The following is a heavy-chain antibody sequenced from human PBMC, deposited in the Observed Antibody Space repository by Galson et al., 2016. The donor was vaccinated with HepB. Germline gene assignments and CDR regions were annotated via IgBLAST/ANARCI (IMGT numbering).Heavy chain of an antibody. CDR2: TYYRPKWYN. D-gene: IGHD2/OR15-2a*01. J-gene: IGHJ5*02. CDR3: ARVRCSTFRCQNWFDP. V-gene: IGHV6-1*01. Sequence: CAISGDSVSSNSAAWTWTRQSPLRGLEWLGRTYYRPKWYNDYAVSVKSRISIHPDTPKNQFSLQLNSVTPEDTAVYYCARVRCSTFRCQNWFDPWGQGTLVTVSS. CDR1: GDSVSSNSAA.